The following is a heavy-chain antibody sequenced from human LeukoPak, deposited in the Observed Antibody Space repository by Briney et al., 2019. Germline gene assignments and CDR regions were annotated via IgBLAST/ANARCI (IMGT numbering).Heavy chain of an antibody. Sequence: ASVKVSCKASGYTFTGYYMHWVRQAPGQGLVWMGWINPNSGGTNYAQKFQGRVTMTRDTSISTAYMELSRLRSDDTAVYYCARVRDFGVVIMDFDYWGQGTLVTVSS. CDR3: ARVRDFGVVIMDFDY. V-gene: IGHV1-2*02. J-gene: IGHJ4*02. D-gene: IGHD3-3*01. CDR2: INPNSGGT. CDR1: GYTFTGYY.